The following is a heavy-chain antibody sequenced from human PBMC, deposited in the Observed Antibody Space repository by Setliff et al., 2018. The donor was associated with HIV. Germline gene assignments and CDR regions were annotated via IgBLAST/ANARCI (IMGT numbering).Heavy chain of an antibody. V-gene: IGHV1-18*01. CDR1: GYNFDSFA. CDR3: ARKYYDILTGYYAADY. CDR2: ISGYNGQT. J-gene: IGHJ4*02. D-gene: IGHD3-9*01. Sequence: ASVKVSCKASGYNFDSFAVIWVRQAPGQGLEWMGWISGYNGQTKDAQKFQGRLIMTTDTSTSTACMELRSLRSDDTALYYCARKYYDILTGYYAADYWGQGTLVTVSS.